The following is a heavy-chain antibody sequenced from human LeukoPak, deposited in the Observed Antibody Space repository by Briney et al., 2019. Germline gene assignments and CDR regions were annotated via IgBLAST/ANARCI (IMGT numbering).Heavy chain of an antibody. V-gene: IGHV1-69*13. CDR2: IIPIFGAA. Sequence: ASVKVSCKASGGTFSSYAISWVRQAPGQGLEWMGGIIPIFGAANYAQKFQGRVTITADESTSTAYMELSSLRSEDTAGYYCARSYADYDFWSGPLNGHYYYYMDVWGKGTTVTVSS. CDR3: ARSYADYDFWSGPLNGHYYYYMDV. D-gene: IGHD3-3*01. CDR1: GGTFSSYA. J-gene: IGHJ6*03.